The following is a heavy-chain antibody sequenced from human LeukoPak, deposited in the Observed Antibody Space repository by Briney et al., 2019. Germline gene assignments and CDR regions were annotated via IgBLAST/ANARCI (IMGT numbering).Heavy chain of an antibody. V-gene: IGHV1-2*02. J-gene: IGHJ4*03. D-gene: IGHD6-19*01. Sequence: GASVTLSCTASGYTFIAYYIHWVRQAPGHVLEWMGWINPNIGATNYAQTCQGRITMTRDTSINTAYMELYSMNSDDTAVYFCARGVLRGSGCFDYWGQGSLVTVSS. CDR1: GYTFIAYY. CDR2: INPNIGAT. CDR3: ARGVLRGSGCFDY.